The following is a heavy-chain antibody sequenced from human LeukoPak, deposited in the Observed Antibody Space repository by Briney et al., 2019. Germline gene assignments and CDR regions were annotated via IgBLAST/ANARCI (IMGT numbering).Heavy chain of an antibody. CDR1: GGSISSSGYY. CDR3: ARDLTWARTYFDY. Sequence: SETLSLTCTVSGGSISSSGYYWGWIRQPPGKGLEWIGSIYYSGSTYYNPSLKSRVTISVDTSKNQFSLKLSSVTAADTAVYYCARDLTWARTYFDYWGQGTLVTVSS. D-gene: IGHD1-14*01. CDR2: IYYSGST. V-gene: IGHV4-39*07. J-gene: IGHJ4*02.